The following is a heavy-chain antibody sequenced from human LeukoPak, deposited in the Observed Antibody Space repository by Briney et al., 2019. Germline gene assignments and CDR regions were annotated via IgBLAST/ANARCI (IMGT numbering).Heavy chain of an antibody. CDR3: ARVAPLYCSSTSCYELGAFDI. V-gene: IGHV4-34*01. Sequence: PSETLSLTCAVYGGSFSGYYWSWIRQPPGKGLEWIGEINHSGSTNYNPSLKSRVTISVDTSKNQFSLKLSSVTAADTAVYYCARVAPLYCSSTSCYELGAFDIWGQGTMVTVSS. CDR1: GGSFSGYY. J-gene: IGHJ3*02. D-gene: IGHD2-2*01. CDR2: INHSGST.